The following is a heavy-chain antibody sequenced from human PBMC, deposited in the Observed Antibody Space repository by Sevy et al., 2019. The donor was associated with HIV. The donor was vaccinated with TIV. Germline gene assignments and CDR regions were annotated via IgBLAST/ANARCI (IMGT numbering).Heavy chain of an antibody. CDR2: INHSGST. Sequence: SETLSLTCAVYGGSFSGYYWSWIRQPPGKGLEWIGEINHSGSTNYNPSLKSRVTISVDTSKNQFSLKLSSVTAADTAVYYCARAKFFYYASGSYFGSSYYYAMEVWGQGTTVTVSS. J-gene: IGHJ6*02. V-gene: IGHV4-34*01. CDR3: ARAKFFYYASGSYFGSSYYYAMEV. D-gene: IGHD3-10*01. CDR1: GGSFSGYY.